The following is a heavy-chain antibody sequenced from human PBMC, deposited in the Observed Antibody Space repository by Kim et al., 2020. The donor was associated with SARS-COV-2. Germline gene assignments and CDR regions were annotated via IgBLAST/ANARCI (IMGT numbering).Heavy chain of an antibody. CDR1: GFTFSSYA. J-gene: IGHJ6*02. V-gene: IGHV3-23*01. D-gene: IGHD3-3*01. CDR3: AKATNYDFWSGYY. Sequence: GGSLRLSCAASGFTFSSYAMSWVRQAPGKGLEWVSAISGSGGSTYYADSVKGRFTISRDNSKNTLYLQMNSLSAEDTAVYYCAKATNYDFWSGYYWGQGTTVTVSS. CDR2: ISGSGGST.